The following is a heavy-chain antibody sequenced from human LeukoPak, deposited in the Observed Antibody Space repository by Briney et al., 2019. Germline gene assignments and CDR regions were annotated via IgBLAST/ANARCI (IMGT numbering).Heavy chain of an antibody. V-gene: IGHV1-2*02. CDR1: GYTFTGYY. Sequence: ASVKLSCKASGYTFTGYYMHWVRQAPGQGLEWMGWINPNSGATNYTQNFQGRVTMTRDTSISTAYMELSRLRSDDTAVYYCARITDLTIFGVVLISGFFDYWGQGTLVTVSS. CDR2: INPNSGAT. CDR3: ARITDLTIFGVVLISGFFDY. J-gene: IGHJ4*02. D-gene: IGHD3-3*01.